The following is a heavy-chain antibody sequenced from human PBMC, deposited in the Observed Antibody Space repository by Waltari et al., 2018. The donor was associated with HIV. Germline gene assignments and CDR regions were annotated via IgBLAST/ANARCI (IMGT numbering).Heavy chain of an antibody. J-gene: IGHJ4*02. V-gene: IGHV3-48*01. D-gene: IGHD5-12*01. CDR3: ARVGYGYKTLGHFDY. CDR2: ISSNSSTI. CDR1: SLTLTLHS. Sequence: VQLVESGGVLVQPGGSLRLSCSASSLTLTLHSMHWVRQAPGKGLEWVSYISSNSSTIYYTDSGKGRFTISRDNGKNSLYLQMNSLRAEDTAVYYCARVGYGYKTLGHFDYWGQGTLVTVSS.